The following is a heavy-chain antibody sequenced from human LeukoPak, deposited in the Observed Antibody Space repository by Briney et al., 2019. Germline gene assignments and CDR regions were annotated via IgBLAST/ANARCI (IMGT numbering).Heavy chain of an antibody. CDR1: GYTFTCYY. J-gene: IGHJ6*02. Sequence: GASVKVSCKASGYTFTCYYMHWVGQAPGQGLEWMGRINPNSGGTNYAQKFQGRVTITRDTSISTAYMELSRLRSDDTAVYYCARVRDWGEDYYYGMDVWGQGTTVTVSS. V-gene: IGHV1-2*06. CDR2: INPNSGGT. D-gene: IGHD7-27*01. CDR3: ARVRDWGEDYYYGMDV.